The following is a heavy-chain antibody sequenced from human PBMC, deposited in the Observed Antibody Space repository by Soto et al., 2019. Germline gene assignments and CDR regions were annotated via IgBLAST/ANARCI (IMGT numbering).Heavy chain of an antibody. V-gene: IGHV4-61*01. D-gene: IGHD4-17*01. CDR2: IYYSGST. CDR3: ARDVYKATVTTRAGSVFFHY. Sequence: TSETLSLTCTVSGGSVSSGSYYWSWIRQPPGKGLEWIGYIYYSGSTNYNPSLKSRVTISVDTSKNQFSLKLSSVTAADTAVYYCARDVYKATVTTRAGSVFFHYWGQGTLVTVSS. J-gene: IGHJ4*02. CDR1: GGSVSSGSYY.